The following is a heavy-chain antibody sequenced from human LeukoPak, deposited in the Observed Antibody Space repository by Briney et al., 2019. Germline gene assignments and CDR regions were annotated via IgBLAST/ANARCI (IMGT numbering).Heavy chain of an antibody. CDR3: ARYSRYYYGMDV. CDR1: GGSISSYY. CDR2: IYYSGST. Sequence: PSETLSLTCTVSGGSISSYYWSWIRQPPGKGLEWIGYIYYSGSTNYNPSLKSRVTISVDTSKNQFSLKLSSVTAADTAVYYCARYSRYYYGMDVWGQGTTVTVSS. J-gene: IGHJ6*02. V-gene: IGHV4-59*01. D-gene: IGHD6-13*01.